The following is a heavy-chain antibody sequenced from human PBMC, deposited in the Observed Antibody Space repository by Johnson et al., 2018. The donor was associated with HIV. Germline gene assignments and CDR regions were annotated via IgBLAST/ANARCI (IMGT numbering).Heavy chain of an antibody. J-gene: IGHJ3*02. D-gene: IGHD1-26*01. CDR3: AEDVGGRYLGTISHAFDI. Sequence: QVLLVESGGGLVKPGGSLRLSCAASGFSFSDYYMSWIRQAPGKGLEWVSYISGSGTNIYYADSVKGRFTISRDNAKKSMFLQLNSRRAADTAVYCCAEDVGGRYLGTISHAFDIWGQGTMVTVSS. CDR2: ISGSGTNI. CDR1: GFSFSDYY. V-gene: IGHV3-11*04.